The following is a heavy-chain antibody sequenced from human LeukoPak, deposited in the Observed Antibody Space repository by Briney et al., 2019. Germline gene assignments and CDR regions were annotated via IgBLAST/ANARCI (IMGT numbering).Heavy chain of an antibody. V-gene: IGHV3-33*01. CDR3: VRDAIIVPGTFDY. Sequence: AVIWYDGSDKYYADSVKGRFTISRDNSKNTVYLQMSSLRADDTAVYYCVRDAIIVPGTFDYWGQGTLVTVTS. D-gene: IGHD3-22*01. J-gene: IGHJ4*02. CDR2: IWYDGSDK.